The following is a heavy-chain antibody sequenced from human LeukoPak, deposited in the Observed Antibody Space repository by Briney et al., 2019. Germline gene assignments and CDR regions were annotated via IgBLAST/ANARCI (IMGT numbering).Heavy chain of an antibody. CDR2: INPNTGDT. V-gene: IGHV1-2*02. J-gene: IGHJ5*02. Sequence: ASVKVSCKASGYRFSDSYIHWVRQAPGHGFEWMGWINPNTGDTKYAKMFQGRVTMTTGASISTVYMELSGLRSADTAIYFCVSAYDQWGQGTLVTVSS. CDR3: VSAYDQ. CDR1: GYRFSDSY.